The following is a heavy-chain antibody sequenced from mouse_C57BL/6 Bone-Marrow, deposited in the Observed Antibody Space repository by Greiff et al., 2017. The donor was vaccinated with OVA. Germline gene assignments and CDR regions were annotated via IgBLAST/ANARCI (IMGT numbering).Heavy chain of an antibody. Sequence: QVQLQQPGAELVKPGASVKLSCKASGYTFTSYWMHWVKQRPGQGLEWIGMIHPNSGSTNYNEKFKSKATLTVDKSSSTAYMQLSSLTSEDSAVYYCTKTALRLYAMDYWGQGTSVTVAS. V-gene: IGHV1-64*01. CDR3: TKTALRLYAMDY. D-gene: IGHD1-2*01. CDR1: GYTFTSYW. J-gene: IGHJ4*01. CDR2: IHPNSGST.